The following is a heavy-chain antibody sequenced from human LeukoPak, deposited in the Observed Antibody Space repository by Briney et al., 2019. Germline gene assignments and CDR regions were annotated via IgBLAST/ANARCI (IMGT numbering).Heavy chain of an antibody. CDR3: TRDFGQPSGN. Sequence: GGSLRLSCAASGFTFSNYWMHWVRQAPGKGLVWVSRLNSDGSHTGYADSVKGRFTISRDNAKNTLYLQMNSLRAEDTAVYYCTRDFGQPSGNWGQGTLVTVSS. V-gene: IGHV3-74*01. CDR1: GFTFSNYW. CDR2: LNSDGSHT. D-gene: IGHD2-15*01. J-gene: IGHJ4*02.